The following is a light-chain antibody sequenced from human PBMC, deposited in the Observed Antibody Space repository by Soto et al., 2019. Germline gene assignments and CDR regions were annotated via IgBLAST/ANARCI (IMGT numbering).Light chain of an antibody. Sequence: DIQITQAPTSLSSYLLDIVTITCRASQSIRNYLNWYQQKPGKAPKLLIDFASSLQSGVPSRFSGSGSGTDFTLAITSLQPADFATYYCQQTYTTPLTFGGGTKVDIK. CDR1: QSIRNY. CDR2: FAS. J-gene: IGKJ4*01. CDR3: QQTYTTPLT. V-gene: IGKV1-39*01.